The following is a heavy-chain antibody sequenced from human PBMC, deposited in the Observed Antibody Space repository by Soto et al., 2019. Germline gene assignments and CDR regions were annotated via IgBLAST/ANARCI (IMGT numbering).Heavy chain of an antibody. CDR1: GFTFSSYS. D-gene: IGHD3-3*01. CDR2: ISSSSSYI. CDR3: ARLTYYDFWSGRGGGMDV. Sequence: GGSLRLSCAASGFTFSSYSMNWVRQAPGKGLEWVSSISSSSSYIYYADSVKGRFTISRDNAKNSLYLQMNSLRAEDTAVYYCARLTYYDFWSGRGGGMDVWGQGTTVTGSS. J-gene: IGHJ6*02. V-gene: IGHV3-21*01.